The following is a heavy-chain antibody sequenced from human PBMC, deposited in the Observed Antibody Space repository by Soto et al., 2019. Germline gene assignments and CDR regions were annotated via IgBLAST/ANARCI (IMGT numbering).Heavy chain of an antibody. D-gene: IGHD2-15*01. CDR1: GDSISSYF. J-gene: IGHJ6*02. CDR3: ARTYCSCYGRYTVYIGMDV. Sequence: SETLSLTYTGSGDSISSYFWSWIRQPPGKGLEWIGCVYHSWSTNYSPSLNRRVSISVDTSKNQFSLRLTSVTAADTAVYYCARTYCSCYGRYTVYIGMDVWGEG. V-gene: IGHV4-59*01. CDR2: VYHSWST.